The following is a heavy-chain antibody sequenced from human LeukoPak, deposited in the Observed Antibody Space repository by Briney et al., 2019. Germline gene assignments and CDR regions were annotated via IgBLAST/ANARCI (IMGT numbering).Heavy chain of an antibody. V-gene: IGHV3-30*18. Sequence: GGSLRLSCVASGFTFSSYGVHWVRQAPGKGLEWVAVISYDGSNKYYADSVKGRFTISRDNSKNTLYLQMNSLRAEDTAVYYCAKGPSVWGSYRYFDYWGQGTLVTVSS. J-gene: IGHJ4*02. D-gene: IGHD3-16*02. CDR3: AKGPSVWGSYRYFDY. CDR1: GFTFSSYG. CDR2: ISYDGSNK.